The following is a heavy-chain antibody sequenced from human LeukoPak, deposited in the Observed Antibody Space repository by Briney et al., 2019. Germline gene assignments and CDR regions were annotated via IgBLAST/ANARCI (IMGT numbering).Heavy chain of an antibody. Sequence: GASVKVSCKASEYTLTELSMHWARQAPGKGLEWMGGFDPEDGETIYAQKFQGGVTMTEDTSTDTAYMELSSLRSEDTAVYYCATEGYGSGSPVAPSSYNWFDPWGQGTLVTVSS. CDR2: FDPEDGET. V-gene: IGHV1-24*01. CDR3: ATEGYGSGSPVAPSSYNWFDP. D-gene: IGHD3-10*01. CDR1: EYTLTELS. J-gene: IGHJ5*02.